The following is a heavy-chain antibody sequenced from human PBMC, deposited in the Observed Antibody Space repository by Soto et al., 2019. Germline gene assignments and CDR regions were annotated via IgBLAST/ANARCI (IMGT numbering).Heavy chain of an antibody. Sequence: QVQLVESGGGVVQPGRSLRLSCAASGFTFSSYGMHWVRQAPGKGLEWVAVIWYDGSNKYYADSGKGRFTISRDNSKNTLYLQMNSLRAEDTAVYYCARDCYSSSWCSPLDYWGQGTLVTVSS. CDR3: ARDCYSSSWCSPLDY. V-gene: IGHV3-33*01. CDR1: GFTFSSYG. D-gene: IGHD6-13*01. CDR2: IWYDGSNK. J-gene: IGHJ4*02.